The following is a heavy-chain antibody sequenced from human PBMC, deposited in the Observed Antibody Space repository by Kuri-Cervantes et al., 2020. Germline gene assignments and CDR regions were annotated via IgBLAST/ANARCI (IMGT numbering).Heavy chain of an antibody. D-gene: IGHD6-13*01. CDR1: GFTFDDYG. Sequence: GESLKISCAASGFTFDDYGMSWVRQAPGKGLEWVSGINWNGGSTGYADSVKGRFTISRDNAKNSLYLQMNSLRAEDTAVYYCASTTQYSSSWHYYYYYGMDVWGQGTTVTVSS. CDR2: INWNGGST. V-gene: IGHV3-20*04. J-gene: IGHJ6*02. CDR3: ASTTQYSSSWHYYYYYGMDV.